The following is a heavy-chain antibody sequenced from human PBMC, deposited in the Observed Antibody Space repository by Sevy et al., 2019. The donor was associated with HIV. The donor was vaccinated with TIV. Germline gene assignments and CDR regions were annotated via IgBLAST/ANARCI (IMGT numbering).Heavy chain of an antibody. Sequence: SETLSLTCAVYGGSFSGYYWSWIRQPLGKGLEWIGEINHRGSTNYNQSLKTRVTISVDTSKNQFSLKVNSVTAADTAVYYCARGGGGDAYNWRGFYYSGMDVWGHGTTVTVSS. D-gene: IGHD1-1*01. J-gene: IGHJ6*02. CDR1: GGSFSGYY. CDR2: INHRGST. V-gene: IGHV4-34*01. CDR3: ARGGGGDAYNWRGFYYSGMDV.